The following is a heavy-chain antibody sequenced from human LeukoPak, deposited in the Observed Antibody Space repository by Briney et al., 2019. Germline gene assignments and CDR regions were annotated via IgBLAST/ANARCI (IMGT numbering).Heavy chain of an antibody. CDR2: TYPGDSDT. Sequence: GESLKISCKGSGYSFTSYWIGWVRQMPGKGLEWMGITYPGDSDTRYSPSFQGQVTISADKSISTAYLQWSSLKASDTAMYYCARVIRGVIKYYYYYMDVWGKGTTVTISS. D-gene: IGHD3-10*01. J-gene: IGHJ6*03. CDR1: GYSFTSYW. CDR3: ARVIRGVIKYYYYYMDV. V-gene: IGHV5-51*01.